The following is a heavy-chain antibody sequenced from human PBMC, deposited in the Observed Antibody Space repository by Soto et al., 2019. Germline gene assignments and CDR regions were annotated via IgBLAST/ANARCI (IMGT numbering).Heavy chain of an antibody. CDR1: GFTFSSYA. J-gene: IGHJ6*02. CDR3: ARLLGRSYNFYHHCALDV. D-gene: IGHD3-10*01. CDR2: ISYDGSNK. Sequence: GGSLRLSCAASGFTFSSYAMHWVRQAPGKGLEWVAVISYDGSNKYYADSVKGRFTVSRDTSKNTVYLEMNSLRAEDTAVYYCARLLGRSYNFYHHCALDVWGQGTTVTVSS. V-gene: IGHV3-30*14.